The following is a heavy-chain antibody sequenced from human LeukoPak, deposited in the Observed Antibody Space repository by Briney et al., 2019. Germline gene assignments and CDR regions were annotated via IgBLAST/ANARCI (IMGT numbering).Heavy chain of an antibody. CDR3: ASAPYGDYVDY. CDR2: ISYDGSNK. CDR1: GFTFSSYA. V-gene: IGHV3-30-3*01. J-gene: IGHJ4*02. D-gene: IGHD4-17*01. Sequence: GGSLRLSCAASGFTFSSYAMHWVRQAPGKGLEWVAVISYDGSNKYYADSVKGRFTISRDNSKNTLYLQMNSLRAEDTAVYYCASAPYGDYVDYWGLGTLVTVSS.